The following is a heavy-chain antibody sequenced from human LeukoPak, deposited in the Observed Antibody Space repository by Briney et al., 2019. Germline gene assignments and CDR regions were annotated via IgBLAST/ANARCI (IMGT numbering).Heavy chain of an antibody. CDR3: ARDNSVGDNAWWFDP. Sequence: AAVKVSCKPSGYTFTRYYIHWVRQAPGQGLEWMGLINPTGGSTGHAQKFQGRVTMTRDMSTRTEYMELSSLGSEDTSICYCARDNSVGDNAWWFDPWGQGTLVTVSS. CDR2: INPTGGST. V-gene: IGHV1-46*01. J-gene: IGHJ5*02. D-gene: IGHD1-26*01. CDR1: GYTFTRYY.